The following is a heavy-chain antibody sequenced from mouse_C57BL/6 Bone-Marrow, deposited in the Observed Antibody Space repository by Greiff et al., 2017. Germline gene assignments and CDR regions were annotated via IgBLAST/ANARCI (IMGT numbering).Heavy chain of an antibody. D-gene: IGHD2-4*01. J-gene: IGHJ4*01. V-gene: IGHV14-4*01. CDR1: GFNIKDDY. CDR3: TTSYDYDGVPHYYAMDY. Sequence: VQLQQSGAELVRPGASVKLSCTASGFNIKDDYMHWVKQRPEQGLEWIGWIDPENGDTEYASKFQGKATITADTSSNTAYLQLSSLTSEDTAVSYCTTSYDYDGVPHYYAMDYWGQGTSVTVSS. CDR2: IDPENGDT.